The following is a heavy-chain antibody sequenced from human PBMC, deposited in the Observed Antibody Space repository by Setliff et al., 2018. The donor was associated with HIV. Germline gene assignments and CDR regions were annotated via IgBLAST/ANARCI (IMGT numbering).Heavy chain of an antibody. Sequence: PGGSLSLSCAASGFSISGHWMAWVRQGPDKGLEWVANIKPDATSKNYGDSVKGRFAISRENAQNSLSLQMNGLTDEDTAVYYCARWVYDSGSGYFIDYWGQGTLVTVSS. J-gene: IGHJ4*02. V-gene: IGHV3-7*03. CDR3: ARWVYDSGSGYFIDY. D-gene: IGHD5-12*01. CDR1: GFSISGHW. CDR2: IKPDATSK.